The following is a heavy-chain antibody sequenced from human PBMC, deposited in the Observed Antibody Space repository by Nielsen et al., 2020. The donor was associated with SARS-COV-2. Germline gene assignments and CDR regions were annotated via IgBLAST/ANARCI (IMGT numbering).Heavy chain of an antibody. CDR3: ARDCSCGLGSSPSYYFDY. Sequence: SETLSLTCAVYGGSLSGHSWSWIRQAPGKGLEWIGEINHSGITNDNPSLKSRVTMSIDTSKNQFSLKLSSVTAADTAVYYCARDCSCGLGSSPSYYFDYWGQGTLVTVSS. CDR2: INHSGIT. V-gene: IGHV4-34*01. D-gene: IGHD7-27*01. CDR1: GGSLSGHS. J-gene: IGHJ4*02.